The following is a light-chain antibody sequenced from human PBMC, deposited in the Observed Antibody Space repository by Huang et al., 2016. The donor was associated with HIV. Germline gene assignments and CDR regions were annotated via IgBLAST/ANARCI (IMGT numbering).Light chain of an antibody. CDR2: GAS. Sequence: EIVMTQSPPTLSVSPGERAALSCRASQSVSDNLAWYQQKPGQAPRVLIYGASTRATGIPARFSGSGSETEFTLTIRSLQSEDVAVYYCQQYSRWPPAFGGGTKVEIK. J-gene: IGKJ4*01. CDR3: QQYSRWPPA. CDR1: QSVSDN. V-gene: IGKV3-15*01.